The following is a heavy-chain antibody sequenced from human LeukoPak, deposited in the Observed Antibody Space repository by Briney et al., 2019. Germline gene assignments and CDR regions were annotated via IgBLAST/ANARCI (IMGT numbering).Heavy chain of an antibody. CDR3: ARVPNSSGWPYFDY. CDR1: GYTFTGYY. D-gene: IGHD6-19*01. Sequence: ASVKVSCKASGYTFTGYYMHWVRQAPGQGLEWMGWINPNSGGTNHAQKFQGRVTMTRDTSISTAYMELSRLRSDDTAVYYCARVPNSSGWPYFDYWGQGALVTVSS. V-gene: IGHV1-2*02. CDR2: INPNSGGT. J-gene: IGHJ4*02.